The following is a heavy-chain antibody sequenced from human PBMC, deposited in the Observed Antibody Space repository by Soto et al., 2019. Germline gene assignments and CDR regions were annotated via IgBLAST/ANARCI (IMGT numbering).Heavy chain of an antibody. Sequence: GESLKISCSTSGYSFTNYWIGWVRQMPGKGLEWMGIIHPGDSNTRYSPSFQGQVTISADKSISTAYLQWSSLKASDTAIYYCARSRTYGGNSCDYWGQGTLVTVS. CDR2: IHPGDSNT. J-gene: IGHJ4*02. D-gene: IGHD2-15*01. CDR1: GYSFTNYW. CDR3: ARSRTYGGNSCDY. V-gene: IGHV5-51*01.